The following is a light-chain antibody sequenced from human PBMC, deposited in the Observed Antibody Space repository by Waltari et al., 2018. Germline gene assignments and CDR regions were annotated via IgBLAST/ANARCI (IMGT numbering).Light chain of an antibody. J-gene: IGKJ2*01. CDR3: QQYYSNPRT. CDR1: ESILYPSNNKNF. Sequence: DIVMTQSPDSLAVSRGERATITCKSSESILYPSNNKNFLGWFQHKPGQPPKMLIYWASTRQSEVPARFSGSGSGTEFTLTISSVQAEDVAIYYCQQYYSNPRTFGQGTRLEIK. V-gene: IGKV4-1*01. CDR2: WAS.